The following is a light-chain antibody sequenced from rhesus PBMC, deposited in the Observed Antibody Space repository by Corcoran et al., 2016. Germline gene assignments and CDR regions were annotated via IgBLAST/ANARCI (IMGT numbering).Light chain of an antibody. V-gene: IGKV3-10*01. J-gene: IGKJ1*01. CDR3: YQHSSGWT. CDR1: QSVNSH. CDR2: GGS. Sequence: QVILTQSPATLSLSPGERATLPCRASQSVNSHLAWYQQKPGQAPRLLMFGGSSRATGIPERFSGSGSATDFTLTISSLEPEDIGVYYCYQHSSGWTFGQGTKVEVQ.